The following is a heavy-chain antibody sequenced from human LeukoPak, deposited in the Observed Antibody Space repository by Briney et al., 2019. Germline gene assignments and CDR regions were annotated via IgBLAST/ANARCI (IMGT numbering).Heavy chain of an antibody. D-gene: IGHD3-10*01. J-gene: IGHJ5*02. V-gene: IGHV4-61*01. CDR1: AYSISSGYD. CDR2: IYYSGST. Sequence: PSESLSLTCTLSAYSISSGYDWGWIRQPPGKGLEWIGYIYYSGSTNYNPSLKSRVTISVDTSKNQFSLKLSSVTAADTAVYYCARGGYYGSGNDFRFDPWGQGTLVTVSS. CDR3: ARGGYYGSGNDFRFDP.